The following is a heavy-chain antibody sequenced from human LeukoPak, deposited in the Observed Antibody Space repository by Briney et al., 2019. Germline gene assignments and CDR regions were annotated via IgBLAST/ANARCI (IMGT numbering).Heavy chain of an antibody. V-gene: IGHV1-3*01. CDR2: INAGNGNT. D-gene: IGHD3-10*01. Sequence: GAPVKVSCKASGYTFTSYAMHWVRQAPGQRLEWMGWINAGNGNTKYSQKFQGRVTITRDTSASTAYMELSSLRSEDTAVYYCARGSGSYTFDYWGQGTLVTVSS. CDR1: GYTFTSYA. CDR3: ARGSGSYTFDY. J-gene: IGHJ4*02.